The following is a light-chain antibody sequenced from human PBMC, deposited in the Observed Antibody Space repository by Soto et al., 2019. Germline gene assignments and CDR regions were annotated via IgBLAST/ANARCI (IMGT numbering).Light chain of an antibody. V-gene: IGKV3-15*01. CDR3: QQHNNWPLT. J-gene: IGKJ4*01. Sequence: EIVMTQSPATLSVSPGERATLSCRASQSVSSNLAWYQQNPGQAPRLLIYVPSTRATGIPARFSGSGSGTDFTLTISSLQSEDFAVYYCQQHNNWPLTFGGGTKVEIK. CDR1: QSVSSN. CDR2: VPS.